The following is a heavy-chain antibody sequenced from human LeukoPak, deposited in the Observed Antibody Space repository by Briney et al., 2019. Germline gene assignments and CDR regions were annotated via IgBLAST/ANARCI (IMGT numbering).Heavy chain of an antibody. J-gene: IGHJ6*03. CDR3: ARVVAGGGTLYYYYMDV. D-gene: IGHD2-15*01. V-gene: IGHV3-7*01. CDR2: IREDGNEK. Sequence: PGGTLRLSCAASGLIFSNFWMNCVRQAPGKGLECVANIREDGNEKYYVDSVKGRFTISRDNAKNSLYLQMNSLRAEDTAVYYCARVVAGGGTLYYYYMDVWGKGTTVTVSS. CDR1: GLIFSNFW.